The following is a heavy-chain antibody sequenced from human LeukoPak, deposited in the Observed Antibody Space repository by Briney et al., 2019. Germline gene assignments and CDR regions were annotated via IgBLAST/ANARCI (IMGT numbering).Heavy chain of an antibody. Sequence: SETLSLTCAVYGGSFSGYYWSWIRQPPGKGLEWIGEINHSGSTNYNPSLKSRVTISLDTSKSQFSLKLSSVTAADTAVYYCARDGGGGAAGYWGQGTLVTVSS. CDR2: INHSGST. V-gene: IGHV4-34*01. D-gene: IGHD1-26*01. CDR1: GGSFSGYY. CDR3: ARDGGGGAAGY. J-gene: IGHJ4*02.